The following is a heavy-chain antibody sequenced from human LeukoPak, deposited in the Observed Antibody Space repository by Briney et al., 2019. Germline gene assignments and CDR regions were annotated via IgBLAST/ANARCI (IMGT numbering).Heavy chain of an antibody. J-gene: IGHJ4*02. CDR3: ARGDVDTAMAGDY. CDR2: IYYSGST. V-gene: IGHV4-61*01. CDR1: GGSISSSSYY. Sequence: SETLSLTCTVSGGSISSSSYYWSWIRQPPGKGLEWIGYIYYSGSTNYNPSLKSRVTISVDTSKNQFSLKLSSVTAADTAVYYCARGDVDTAMAGDYWGQGTLVTVSS. D-gene: IGHD5-18*01.